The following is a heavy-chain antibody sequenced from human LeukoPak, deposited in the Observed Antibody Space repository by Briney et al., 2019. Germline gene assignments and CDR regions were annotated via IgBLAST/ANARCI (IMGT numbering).Heavy chain of an antibody. CDR2: VNESGGT. J-gene: IGHJ6*03. Sequence: SETLSLTCAVYIDSFSNYHWNWIRQTPAKGMEWIGEVNESGGTNISPSLRSRVILSVDTSKNQFSLKLSSVTAADTAVYYCARDGGSGSYGYYYYMDVWGKGTTVTVSS. CDR1: IDSFSNYH. V-gene: IGHV4-34*01. D-gene: IGHD3-10*01. CDR3: ARDGGSGSYGYYYYMDV.